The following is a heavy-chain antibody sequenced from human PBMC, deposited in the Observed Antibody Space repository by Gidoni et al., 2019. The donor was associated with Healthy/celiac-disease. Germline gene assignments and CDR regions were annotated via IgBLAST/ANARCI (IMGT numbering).Heavy chain of an antibody. J-gene: IGHJ4*02. Sequence: QVQLVESGGGVVQPGRSLRLSCAASGFTFSSYGMHWVRQAPGKGLEWVAVISYDGSNKYYADSVKGRFTISRDNSKNTLYLQMNSLRAEDTAVYYCAKDGAVAGTKVGYFDYWGQGTLVTVSS. D-gene: IGHD6-19*01. CDR2: ISYDGSNK. CDR3: AKDGAVAGTKVGYFDY. CDR1: GFTFSSYG. V-gene: IGHV3-30*18.